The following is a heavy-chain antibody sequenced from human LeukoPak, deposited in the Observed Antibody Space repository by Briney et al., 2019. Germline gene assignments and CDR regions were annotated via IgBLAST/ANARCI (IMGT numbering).Heavy chain of an antibody. Sequence: PSETLSLTCTVSGGSISSYYWSWIRQPPGKGLEWIGYIYYSGSTNYNPPLKSRVTISVDTSKNQFSLKLSSVTAADTAVYYCARDGSQAGFDYWGQGTLVTVSS. V-gene: IGHV4-59*01. CDR2: IYYSGST. J-gene: IGHJ4*02. CDR1: GGSISSYY. CDR3: ARDGSQAGFDY.